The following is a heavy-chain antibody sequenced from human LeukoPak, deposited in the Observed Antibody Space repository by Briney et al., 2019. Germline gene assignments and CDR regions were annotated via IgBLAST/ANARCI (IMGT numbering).Heavy chain of an antibody. J-gene: IGHJ4*02. CDR1: VFIFSRYG. Sequence: PGGSLRLSCAASVFIFSRYGFHWVRQAPGRGLEWVAFISDSGGDKWYADSVKGRLTISRDKSKNAVNLQMSSLRVEDTALYYCARDGGSESYAFDYWGQGTQVTVSS. D-gene: IGHD3-10*01. V-gene: IGHV3-30*02. CDR2: ISDSGGDK. CDR3: ARDGGSESYAFDY.